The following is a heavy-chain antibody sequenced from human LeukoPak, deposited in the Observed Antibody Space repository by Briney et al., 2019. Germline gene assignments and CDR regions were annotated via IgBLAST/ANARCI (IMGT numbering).Heavy chain of an antibody. J-gene: IGHJ4*02. CDR1: GGSISSGDYY. V-gene: IGHV4-30-4*01. Sequence: SQTLSLTCTVSGGSISSGDYYWSWIRQPPGKGPEWIGYIYYSGSTYYNPSLKSRVTISVDTSKNQFSLKLSSVTAADTAVYYCARAVHQTTVTTDFDYWGQGTLVTVSS. CDR3: ARAVHQTTVTTDFDY. CDR2: IYYSGST. D-gene: IGHD4-17*01.